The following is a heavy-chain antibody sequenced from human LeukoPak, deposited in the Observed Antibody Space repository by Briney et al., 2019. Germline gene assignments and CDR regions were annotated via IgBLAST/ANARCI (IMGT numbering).Heavy chain of an antibody. J-gene: IGHJ5*02. CDR2: IDPNSGGT. Sequence: GASVKVSCKASGYTFTDCYMHWVRQAPGQGLEWMGRIDPNSGGTKYAQKFQGRVTMTRDTSISTAYMEVNRLTSDDTAVYYCAKCGDFIAASYNWFDPWGPGTLVTVSS. CDR3: AKCGDFIAASYNWFDP. D-gene: IGHD6-13*01. CDR1: GYTFTDCY. V-gene: IGHV1-2*06.